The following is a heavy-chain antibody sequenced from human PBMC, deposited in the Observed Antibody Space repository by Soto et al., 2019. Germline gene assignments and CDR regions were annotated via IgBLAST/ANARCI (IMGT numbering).Heavy chain of an antibody. V-gene: IGHV3-21*01. Sequence: PGGSLRLSCAASGFTFSSYSMSWVRQAPGKGLEWVSSFSRSSSYIYYADSVKGRFTISRDNAKNSLYLQMNSLRAEDTAVYYCARDLSGGATFDYWGQGTLVTVSS. CDR1: GFTFSSYS. CDR2: FSRSSSYI. D-gene: IGHD1-26*01. J-gene: IGHJ4*02. CDR3: ARDLSGGATFDY.